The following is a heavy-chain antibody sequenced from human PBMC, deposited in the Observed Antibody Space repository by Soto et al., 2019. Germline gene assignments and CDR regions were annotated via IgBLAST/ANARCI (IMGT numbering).Heavy chain of an antibody. CDR1: GFTFSSYG. Sequence: GGSLRLSCAASGFTFSSYGMHWVRQAPGKGLEWVAVISYDGSNKYYADSVKGRFTISRDNSKNTLYLQMNSLRADDTAVYYCARDRLRHQGAVPNNWFDPWGQGTLVTVSS. D-gene: IGHD2-2*01. CDR2: ISYDGSNK. V-gene: IGHV3-30*03. J-gene: IGHJ5*02. CDR3: ARDRLRHQGAVPNNWFDP.